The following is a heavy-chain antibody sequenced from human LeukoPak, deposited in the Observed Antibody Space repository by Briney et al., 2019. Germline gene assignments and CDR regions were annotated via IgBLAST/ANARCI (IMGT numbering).Heavy chain of an antibody. D-gene: IGHD5-18*01. J-gene: IGHJ3*02. CDR3: ARGWGYSYGWAFDI. CDR1: GCTFTSYD. Sequence: ASVQVSCQASGCTFTSYDINWVRQPAGQGLEWMGWMNPNSGNTGNAQKVQGRGTMTRNTSISTAYMELSSLRSEDTAVYYCARGWGYSYGWAFDIWGQGTMVTVSS. V-gene: IGHV1-8*01. CDR2: MNPNSGNT.